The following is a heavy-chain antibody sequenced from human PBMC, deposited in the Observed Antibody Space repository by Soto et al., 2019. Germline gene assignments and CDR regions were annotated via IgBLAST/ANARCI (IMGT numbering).Heavy chain of an antibody. CDR3: AKHSGIPGRQYYFDY. J-gene: IGHJ4*02. D-gene: IGHD1-1*01. Sequence: PGGSLRLPCAASGFTFNIYAMSWVRQAPGKGLEWVSSVNGGGGGTYYADSVKGRFTISRDNFKSTVFLRMSGLRAEDTAVYYCAKHSGIPGRQYYFDYWGQGALVTVSS. CDR1: GFTFNIYA. V-gene: IGHV3-23*01. CDR2: VNGGGGGT.